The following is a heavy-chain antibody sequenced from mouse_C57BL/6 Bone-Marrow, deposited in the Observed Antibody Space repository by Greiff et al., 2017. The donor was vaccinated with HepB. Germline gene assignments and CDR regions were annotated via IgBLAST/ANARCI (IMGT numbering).Heavy chain of an antibody. CDR3: ARCDGYYGFLYYYAMDY. CDR1: GYTFTSYD. CDR2: IYPRDGST. J-gene: IGHJ4*01. V-gene: IGHV1-85*01. D-gene: IGHD2-3*01. Sequence: QVQLKESGPELVKPGASVKLSCKASGYTFTSYDINWVKQRPGQGLEWIGWIYPRDGSTTYNEKFKGKATLTVDTSSSTAYMELHSLTSEDSAVYFCARCDGYYGFLYYYAMDYWGQGTSVTVSS.